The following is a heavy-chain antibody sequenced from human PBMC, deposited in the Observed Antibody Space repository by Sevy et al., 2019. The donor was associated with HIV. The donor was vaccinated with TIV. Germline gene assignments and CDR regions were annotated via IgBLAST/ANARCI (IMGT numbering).Heavy chain of an antibody. CDR1: GCTFISYA. D-gene: IGHD3-10*01. J-gene: IGHJ4*02. CDR3: ARSYGSGNYYGY. CDR2: ISAYNGNT. Sequence: ASVKVSCKASGCTFISYAINWVRQAPGQGLEWMGWISAYNGNTNYAQKLQGRVTMTTDTSSSTAYMELRSLRSDDTAVYYCARSYGSGNYYGYWGQGTLVTVSS. V-gene: IGHV1-18*01.